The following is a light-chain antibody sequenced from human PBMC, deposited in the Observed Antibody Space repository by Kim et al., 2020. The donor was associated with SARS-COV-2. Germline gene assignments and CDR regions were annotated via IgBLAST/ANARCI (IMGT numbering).Light chain of an antibody. CDR3: NSRESGVNHVI. CDR1: SLRSYY. CDR2: DKN. J-gene: IGLJ2*01. Sequence: LGQTVRITCQGDSLRSYYATWYQQKPGQAPVLVIYDKNNRPSGIPARFSGSYSGNTAFLTIAGAQAGDDAVYHCNSRESGVNHVIFGGGTKLTVL. V-gene: IGLV3-19*01.